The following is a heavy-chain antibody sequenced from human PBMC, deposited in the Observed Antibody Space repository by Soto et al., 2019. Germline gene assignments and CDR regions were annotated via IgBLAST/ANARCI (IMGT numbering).Heavy chain of an antibody. CDR1: GGSIRSYY. CDR2: IYYSGST. V-gene: IGHV4-59*01. D-gene: IGHD1-26*01. J-gene: IGHJ4*02. CDR3: AREEGASGY. Sequence: KPSETLSLTCTVSGGSIRSYYWSWIRQPPGKGLEWIGYIYYSGSTNYNPSLKSRVTISADTSKNQFSLKLSSVTAADTAVYYCAREEGASGYWGQGTLVTVSS.